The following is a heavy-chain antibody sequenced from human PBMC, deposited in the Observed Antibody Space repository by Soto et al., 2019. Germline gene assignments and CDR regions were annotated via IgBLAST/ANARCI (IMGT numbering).Heavy chain of an antibody. J-gene: IGHJ5*02. CDR3: ARGVGSSWYGWFDP. CDR1: GYTFTSYG. CDR2: ISAYNGNT. D-gene: IGHD6-13*01. V-gene: IGHV1-18*04. Sequence: RASVKVSCKASGYTFTSYGISWVRQAPGQGLEWMGWISAYNGNTNYAQKLQGRVTMTTDTSTSTAYMELRSLRSDDTAGYYCARGVGSSWYGWFDPWGQGTLVTVSS.